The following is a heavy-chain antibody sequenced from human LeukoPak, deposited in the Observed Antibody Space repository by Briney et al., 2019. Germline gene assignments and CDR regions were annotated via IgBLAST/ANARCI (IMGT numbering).Heavy chain of an antibody. CDR3: ARDFADL. D-gene: IGHD3/OR15-3a*01. Sequence: SQTLSLTCTVSGASITSGSHYWSWIRQPAGKGLEWIGRIYTSGGTNYNPSLKSRVTISIYTSKNQFSLELSSVTAADTAVYYCARDFADLWGQGTLVTVSS. J-gene: IGHJ4*02. CDR1: GASITSGSHY. V-gene: IGHV4-61*02. CDR2: IYTSGGT.